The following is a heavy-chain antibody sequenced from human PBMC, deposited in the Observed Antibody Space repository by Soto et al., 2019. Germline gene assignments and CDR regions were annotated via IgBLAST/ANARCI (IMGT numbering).Heavy chain of an antibody. CDR1: GDSSSTYY. CDR3: ARSYCADSVSCNWFDP. Sequence: QVQLQESGPGLVKSSETLSLTCSVSGDSSSTYYWGWIRQPPGKGLEWIGYINYSGRSNHNPSLKSRLSISLDAAKNQISLKLTSVTAADTAVYYCARSYCADSVSCNWFDPWGHGTLVVVSS. D-gene: IGHD2-8*02. CDR2: INYSGRS. J-gene: IGHJ5*02. V-gene: IGHV4-59*01.